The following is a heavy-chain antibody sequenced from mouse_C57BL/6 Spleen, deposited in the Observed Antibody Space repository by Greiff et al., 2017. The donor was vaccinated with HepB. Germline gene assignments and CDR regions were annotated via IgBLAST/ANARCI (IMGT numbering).Heavy chain of an antibody. CDR1: GYTFTSYW. J-gene: IGHJ4*01. Sequence: QVQLQQPGAELVKPGASVKMSCKASGYTFTSYWITWVKQRPGQGLEWIGDIYPGSGSTNYNEKFKSKATLTVDTSSSTAYMQLGSLTSEDSAVYYCARGSYYYGNYDYAMDYWGQGTSVTVSS. V-gene: IGHV1-55*01. D-gene: IGHD2-1*01. CDR3: ARGSYYYGNYDYAMDY. CDR2: IYPGSGST.